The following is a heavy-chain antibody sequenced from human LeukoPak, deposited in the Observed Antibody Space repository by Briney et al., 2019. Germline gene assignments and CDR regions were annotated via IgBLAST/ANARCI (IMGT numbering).Heavy chain of an antibody. D-gene: IGHD3-3*01. CDR2: ISGSGGST. CDR1: GFTFSSYA. J-gene: IGHJ4*02. Sequence: GGSLRLSCAASGFTFSSYAMSWVRQAPGKGLEWVSAISGSGGSTYYADSVKGRFTISRDNSKNTLYLQMNSLRAKDTAVYYCAKDGRITIFGVVIYCFDYWGQGTLVTVSS. CDR3: AKDGRITIFGVVIYCFDY. V-gene: IGHV3-23*01.